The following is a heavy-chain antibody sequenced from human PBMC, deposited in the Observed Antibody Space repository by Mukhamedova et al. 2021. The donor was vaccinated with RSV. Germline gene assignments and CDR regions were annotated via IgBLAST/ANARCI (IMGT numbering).Heavy chain of an antibody. V-gene: IGHV3-33*01. CDR1: TFSQFG. CDR2: IWFDGSNK. CDR3: ARWGLAHADY. Sequence: TFSQFGMHWVRQAPGKGLEWVALIWFDGSNKYYADSVKGRFTISRDNSKNTLYLQMNSLRAEDTAVYYCARWGLAHADYWGQGTL. J-gene: IGHJ4*02. D-gene: IGHD3-16*01.